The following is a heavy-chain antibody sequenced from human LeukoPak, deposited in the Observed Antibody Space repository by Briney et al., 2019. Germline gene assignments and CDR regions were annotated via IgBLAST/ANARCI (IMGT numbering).Heavy chain of an antibody. CDR2: IYYSGST. CDR3: ARELDSSSWSLFDY. D-gene: IGHD6-13*01. V-gene: IGHV4-31*03. J-gene: IGHJ4*02. CDR1: GGSISSGGYY. Sequence: SETLSLTCTVSGGSISSGGYYWSWIRQHPGKGLEWIGYIYYSGSTYYNPSLKSRVTISVDTSKSQFSLKLSSVTAADTAVYYCARELDSSSWSLFDYWGQGALVTVSS.